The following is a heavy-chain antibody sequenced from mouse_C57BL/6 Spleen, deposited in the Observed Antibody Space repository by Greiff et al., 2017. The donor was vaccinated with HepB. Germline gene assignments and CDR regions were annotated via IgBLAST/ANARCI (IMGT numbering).Heavy chain of an antibody. CDR1: GFTFSSYA. J-gene: IGHJ2*01. V-gene: IGHV5-9-1*02. Sequence: EVKLVESGEGLVKPGGSLKLSCAASGFTFSSYAMSWVRQTPEKRLEWVAYISSGGDYIYYADTVKGRFTISRDNARNTLYLQMSSLKSEDTAMYYCTRAITTVVAFDDWGQGTTLTVSS. CDR3: TRAITTVVAFDD. D-gene: IGHD1-1*01. CDR2: ISSGGDYI.